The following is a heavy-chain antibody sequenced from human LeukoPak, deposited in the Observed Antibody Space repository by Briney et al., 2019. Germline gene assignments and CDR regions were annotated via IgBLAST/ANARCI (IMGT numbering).Heavy chain of an antibody. V-gene: IGHV4-34*01. Sequence: SETLSLTCAVYGGSFSGYYWSWIRQPPGKGLEWIGEINHSGSTNYNPSLKSRVTISVDTSKNQFSLKLSSVTAADTAVYFCAYNRDFALDNWGQGTLVTVSS. D-gene: IGHD1-14*01. J-gene: IGHJ4*02. CDR3: AYNRDFALDN. CDR1: GGSFSGYY. CDR2: INHSGST.